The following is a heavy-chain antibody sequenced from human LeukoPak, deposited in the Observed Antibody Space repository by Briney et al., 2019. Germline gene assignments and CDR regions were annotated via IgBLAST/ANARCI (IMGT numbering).Heavy chain of an antibody. V-gene: IGHV4-34*01. CDR2: INHSGST. D-gene: IGHD3-22*01. CDR3: ARVHYHYDSSGPEWWFDP. CDR1: VGSFSGYY. J-gene: IGHJ5*02. Sequence: SETLSLTCAVYVGSFSGYYWSWIRQPPGKGLEWIGEINHSGSTNYNPSLKSRVTISVDTSKNKFSLKLSSVTAADTAVYYCARVHYHYDSSGPEWWFDPWGQGTLVTVSS.